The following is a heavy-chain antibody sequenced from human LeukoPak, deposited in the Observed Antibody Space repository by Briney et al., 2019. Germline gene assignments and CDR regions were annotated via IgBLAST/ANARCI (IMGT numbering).Heavy chain of an antibody. CDR2: IYHGGST. V-gene: IGHV4-38-2*02. J-gene: IGHJ3*02. CDR3: ARVAERTWLPYDAAFDI. D-gene: IGHD3-9*01. CDR1: GYSISGGYY. Sequence: SQTLSLTCTVSGYSISGGYYWGWIRQPPGKGLEWIGTIYHGGSTYYNPSLESRVTISLDTSKNHFSLNLTSVTAADTAMYYCARVAERTWLPYDAAFDIWGLGTMVTVSS.